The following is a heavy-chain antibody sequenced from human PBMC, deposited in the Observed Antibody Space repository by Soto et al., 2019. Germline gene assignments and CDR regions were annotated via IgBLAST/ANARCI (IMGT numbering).Heavy chain of an antibody. J-gene: IGHJ4*02. Sequence: EVQLLESRGGVVQPGGSRRLSCAASGFTFSSYAMSWVRQAPGKGLEWVSAISGSGGSTYYADSVKGRFTISRDNSKNTLYLQMNSLRAEDTAVYYCAKDYYDSSGYLADYWGQGTLVTVSS. D-gene: IGHD3-22*01. V-gene: IGHV3-23*01. CDR3: AKDYYDSSGYLADY. CDR2: ISGSGGST. CDR1: GFTFSSYA.